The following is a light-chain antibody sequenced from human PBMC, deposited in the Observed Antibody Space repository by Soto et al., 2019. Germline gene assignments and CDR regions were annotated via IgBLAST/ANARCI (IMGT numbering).Light chain of an antibody. V-gene: IGKV3-15*01. CDR2: GAS. Sequence: EIVMTQSPATLSVSPGERATLSCRASQSVSSNLAWYQQKPGQAPRLLIYGASTRATGIPARFSGSGSGTEFTLTISSLQSEDFAVYYCQQYNNWPPTITFGQGTRLELX. J-gene: IGKJ5*01. CDR1: QSVSSN. CDR3: QQYNNWPPTIT.